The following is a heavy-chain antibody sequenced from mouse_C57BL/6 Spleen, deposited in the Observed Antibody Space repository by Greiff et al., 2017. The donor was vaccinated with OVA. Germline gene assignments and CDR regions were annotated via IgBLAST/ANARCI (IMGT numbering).Heavy chain of an antibody. CDR3: ARGNGYFDY. Sequence: QVHVKQPGAELVKPGASVKLSCKASGYTFTSYWMQWVKQRPGQGLEWIGEIDPSDSYTNYNQKFKGKATLTVDTSSSTAYMQLSSLTSEDSAVYYCARGNGYFDYWGQGTTLTVSS. CDR1: GYTFTSYW. CDR2: IDPSDSYT. J-gene: IGHJ2*01. V-gene: IGHV1-50*01.